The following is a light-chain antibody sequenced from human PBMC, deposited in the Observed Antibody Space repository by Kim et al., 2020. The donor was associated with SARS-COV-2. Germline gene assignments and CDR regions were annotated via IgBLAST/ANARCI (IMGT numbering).Light chain of an antibody. CDR1: LCITTY. CDR2: DAY. Sequence: GSLGGRGTSSCRARLCITTYFSWYYEDPGSGPRVLCYDAYNLRPGVPSRFSGSGAGTDFSFTISSLQPGDIGTYYCQQYDSLPRTFGQGTKVEIK. CDR3: QQYDSLPRT. V-gene: IGKV1-33*01. J-gene: IGKJ1*01.